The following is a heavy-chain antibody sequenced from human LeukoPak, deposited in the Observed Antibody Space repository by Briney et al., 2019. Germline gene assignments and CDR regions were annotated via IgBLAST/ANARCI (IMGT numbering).Heavy chain of an antibody. CDR1: GYTFTSYA. D-gene: IGHD3-9*01. CDR3: ARGRYYDILTGYYGIFDY. Sequence: SVKVSCKASGYTFTSYAISWVRQAPGQGLEWMGRIIPIFGTANYAQKFQGRVTITTDESTSTAYMELSSLRSEDTAVYYCARGRYYDILTGYYGIFDYWGQGTLVTVSS. J-gene: IGHJ4*02. V-gene: IGHV1-69*05. CDR2: IIPIFGTA.